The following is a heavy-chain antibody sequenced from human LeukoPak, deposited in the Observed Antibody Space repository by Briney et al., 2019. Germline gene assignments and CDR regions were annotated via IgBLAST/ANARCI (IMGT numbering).Heavy chain of an antibody. J-gene: IGHJ6*03. D-gene: IGHD3-3*01. Sequence: PSETLSLTCTVSGGSISSYYWSWIRQPAGKGLEWIGRIYTSGSTNYNPSLKSRATMSVDTSKNQFSLKLSSVTAADTAVYYCARETRFFHYYYYYYMDVWGKGTTVTVSS. V-gene: IGHV4-4*07. CDR3: ARETRFFHYYYYYYMDV. CDR1: GGSISSYY. CDR2: IYTSGST.